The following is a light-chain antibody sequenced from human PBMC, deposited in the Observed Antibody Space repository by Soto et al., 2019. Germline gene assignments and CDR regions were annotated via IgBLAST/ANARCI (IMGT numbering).Light chain of an antibody. CDR3: QQCSFSPRT. Sequence: IVLTQSPGTLSLSHGERATLSCRASQSVTNNYLDWFQQKPGQAPRLLIYDASIRADGIPDRFSGSGSETDFTLTISRLEPEDSAVYYCQQCSFSPRTFGQGTKVDIK. CDR1: QSVTNNY. CDR2: DAS. V-gene: IGKV3-20*01. J-gene: IGKJ1*01.